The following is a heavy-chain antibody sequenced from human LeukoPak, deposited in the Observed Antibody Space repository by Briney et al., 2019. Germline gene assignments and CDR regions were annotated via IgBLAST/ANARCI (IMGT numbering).Heavy chain of an antibody. CDR3: AVATIEMAVFY. Sequence: SETLSLTCAVYGGSFSGYYWSWIRQPPGKGLEWIGYIYYSGSTYYNPSLKSRVTISVDTSKNQFSLKLSSVTAADTAVYYCAVATIEMAVFYWGQGTLVTVSS. J-gene: IGHJ4*02. D-gene: IGHD5-12*01. CDR2: IYYSGST. CDR1: GGSFSGYY. V-gene: IGHV4-59*06.